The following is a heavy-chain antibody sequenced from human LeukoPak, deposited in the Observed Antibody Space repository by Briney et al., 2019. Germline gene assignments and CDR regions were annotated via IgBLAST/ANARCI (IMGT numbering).Heavy chain of an antibody. CDR1: GYTFTSYA. V-gene: IGHV1-69*06. D-gene: IGHD3-10*01. CDR3: ARKNYYGSGSYYLYYGMDV. Sequence: GASVKVSCKASGYTFTSYAISWVRQAPGQGLEWMGGIIPIFGTANYAQKFQGRVTITADKSTSTAYMELSSLRSEDTAVYYCARKNYYGSGSYYLYYGMDVWGKGTTVTVSS. J-gene: IGHJ6*04. CDR2: IIPIFGTA.